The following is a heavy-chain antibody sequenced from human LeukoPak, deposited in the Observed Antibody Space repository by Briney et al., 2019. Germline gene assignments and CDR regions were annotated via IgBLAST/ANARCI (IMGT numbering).Heavy chain of an antibody. CDR1: GLTVSNNF. J-gene: IGHJ4*02. CDR3: VRGHYAGSAF. V-gene: IGHV3-53*01. CDR2: IHSGGTT. D-gene: IGHD2-2*01. Sequence: GGSLRLSCAASGLTVSNNFMSWVRQAPGKGLEWVSVIHSGGTTFYADSVKGRFTISRDNLQNTLYLQMSFLRTEDTAVYYCVRGHYAGSAFWGQGTLVTVSS.